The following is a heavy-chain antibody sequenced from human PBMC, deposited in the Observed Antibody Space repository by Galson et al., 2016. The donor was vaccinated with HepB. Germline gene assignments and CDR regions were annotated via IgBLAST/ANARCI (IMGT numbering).Heavy chain of an antibody. CDR1: GDSVSSYSGP. V-gene: IGHV6-1*01. D-gene: IGHD3-10*01. CDR2: TYYRSRWYN. J-gene: IGHJ4*02. Sequence: CAISGDSVSSYSGPWDWLRQSPSRGLEWLGRTYYRSRWYNDYAGSVKGRITIEADTSKNLFSLQLTSVTVADTAVYYCARDRGSGRHFFDSWGQGTLVSVSS. CDR3: ARDRGSGRHFFDS.